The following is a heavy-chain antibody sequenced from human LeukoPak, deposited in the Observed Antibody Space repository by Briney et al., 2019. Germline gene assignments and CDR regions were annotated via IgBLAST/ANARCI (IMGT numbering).Heavy chain of an antibody. CDR1: GGSFSGYY. CDR3: AVGGTAVAGTDYYYMDV. D-gene: IGHD6-19*01. CDR2: INHSGST. Sequence: SETLSLTCAVYGGSFSGYYWSWIRQPPGKGLEWIGEINHSGSTNYNPSLKSRVTISVDTSKNQFSLKLSSVTAADTAVYYCAVGGTAVAGTDYYYMDVWGKGTTVTVSS. V-gene: IGHV4-34*01. J-gene: IGHJ6*03.